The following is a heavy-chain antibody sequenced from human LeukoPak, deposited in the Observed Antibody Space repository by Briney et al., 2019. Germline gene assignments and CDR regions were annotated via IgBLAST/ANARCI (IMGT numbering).Heavy chain of an antibody. CDR2: ISYDGSNK. J-gene: IGHJ4*02. D-gene: IGHD3-16*01. CDR1: GFTFSSYA. Sequence: GGSLRLSCAASGFTFSSYAMHWVRQAPGKGLEWVAVISYDGSNKYYADSVKGRFTISRDNSKNTLYLQMNSLRVEDTAVYYCARDAREWGTYYFDYWGQGTLVTVSS. V-gene: IGHV3-30*01. CDR3: ARDAREWGTYYFDY.